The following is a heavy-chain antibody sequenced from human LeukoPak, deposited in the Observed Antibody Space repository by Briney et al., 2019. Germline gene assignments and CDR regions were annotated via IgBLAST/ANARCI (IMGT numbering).Heavy chain of an antibody. V-gene: IGHV3-74*01. CDR3: AKSSYYDSSGYYREYYFDF. CDR1: GFTFKDYW. D-gene: IGHD3-22*01. J-gene: IGHJ4*02. CDR2: IKSDGSST. Sequence: GGSLRLSCAASGFTFKDYWMHWVRQAPGKGLVWVSRIKSDGSSTSYADSVKGRFTISRDNSKNTLYLQMNSLRDEDTAVYYCAKSSYYDSSGYYREYYFDFWGQGTLVTVSS.